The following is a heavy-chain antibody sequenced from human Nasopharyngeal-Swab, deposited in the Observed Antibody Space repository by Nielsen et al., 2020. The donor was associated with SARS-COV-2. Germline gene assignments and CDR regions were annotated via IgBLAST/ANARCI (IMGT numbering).Heavy chain of an antibody. Sequence: SLKISCAVSGFTFDDYAMHWVRQAPGKGLEWVSGISWNSGSIGYADSVKGRFTISRDNAKNSLYLQMNSLRAEDTALYYCAKAQYSSGPINFDYWGQGTLVTVSS. CDR3: AKAQYSSGPINFDY. V-gene: IGHV3-9*01. CDR1: GFTFDDYA. D-gene: IGHD6-19*01. CDR2: ISWNSGSI. J-gene: IGHJ4*02.